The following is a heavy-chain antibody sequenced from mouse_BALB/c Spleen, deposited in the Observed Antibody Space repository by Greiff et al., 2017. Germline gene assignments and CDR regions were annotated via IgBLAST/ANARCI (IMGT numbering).Heavy chain of an antibody. D-gene: IGHD1-1*01. CDR2: IWGDGST. Sequence: VMLVESGPGLVAPSQSLSITCTVSGFSLTGYGVNWVRQPPGKGLEWLGMIWGDGSTDYNSALKSRLSISKDNSKSQVFLKMNSLQTDDTARYYCARDRSLYYGSRRYAMDYWGQGTSVTVSS. CDR3: ARDRSLYYGSRRYAMDY. V-gene: IGHV2-6-7*01. J-gene: IGHJ4*01. CDR1: GFSLTGYG.